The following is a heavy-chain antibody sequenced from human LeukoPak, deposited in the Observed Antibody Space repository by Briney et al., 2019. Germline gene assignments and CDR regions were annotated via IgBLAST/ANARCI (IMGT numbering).Heavy chain of an antibody. J-gene: IGHJ4*02. CDR1: GYTLTELS. Sequence: AAAKVSCKVSGYTLTELSMHWVRQAPGKGLEWMGGFDHEDDKTIYAQKFQGRVTMTEDTSTDTAYMELSSLRSEDTAVYYCATRFLGPLWFGTADHWGQGTLVPVFS. CDR2: FDHEDDKT. D-gene: IGHD3-10*01. CDR3: ATRFLGPLWFGTADH. V-gene: IGHV1-24*01.